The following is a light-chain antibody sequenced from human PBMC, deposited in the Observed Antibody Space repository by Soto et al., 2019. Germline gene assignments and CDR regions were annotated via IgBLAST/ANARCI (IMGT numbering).Light chain of an antibody. CDR3: QQRYNTHPT. J-gene: IGKJ1*01. Sequence: DIQMTQSPSTPSASVGDRFTITCLARQTISIWLALYQQKPGKAPNLLVFAASSFQPGVPSRLRGSGFGTNFHPSLTSLQPVDFATYLCQQRYNTHPTFGQGTKVEI. CDR2: AAS. V-gene: IGKV1-39*01. CDR1: QTISIW.